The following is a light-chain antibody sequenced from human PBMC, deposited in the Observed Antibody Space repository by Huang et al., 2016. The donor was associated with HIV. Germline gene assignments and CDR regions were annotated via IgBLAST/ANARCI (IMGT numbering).Light chain of an antibody. CDR1: QSLLHTDGKTS. CDR3: MQGIHLPFT. Sequence: DIVMTQTPLSLSVIPGQPASIFCKSSQSLLHTDGKTSLYWYLQKPGQSQHLLMDERSRRLSGVPDRCRGSGSGTDFTLKISRVEAEDVGVYYCMQGIHLPFTFGPGTKVDIK. CDR2: ERS. V-gene: IGKV2-29*02. J-gene: IGKJ3*01.